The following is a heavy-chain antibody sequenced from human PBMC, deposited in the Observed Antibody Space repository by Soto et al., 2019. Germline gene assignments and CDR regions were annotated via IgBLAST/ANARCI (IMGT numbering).Heavy chain of an antibody. J-gene: IGHJ6*03. CDR1: GGTFSSYT. D-gene: IGHD2-2*01. V-gene: IGHV1-69*02. CDR2: IIPILGIA. CDR3: ARAPYCSSTSCYGDSSSSSHYYMDV. Sequence: SVKVSCKASGGTFSSYTISWVRQAHGQGLEWMGRIIPILGIANYAQKFQGRVTITADKSTSTAYMELSSLRSEDTAVYYCARAPYCSSTSCYGDSSSSSHYYMDVWGKGTTVTVSS.